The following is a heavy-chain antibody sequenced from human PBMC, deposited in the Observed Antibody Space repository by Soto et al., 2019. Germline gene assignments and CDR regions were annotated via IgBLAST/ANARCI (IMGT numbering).Heavy chain of an antibody. J-gene: IGHJ4*02. V-gene: IGHV1-69*13. CDR2: IIPIFGTA. CDR1: GGTFSSYA. D-gene: IGHD3-22*01. Sequence: SVKVSCKASGGTFSSYAISWERQAPGQGLEWMGGIIPIFGTANYAQKFQGRVTITADESTSTAYMELSSLRSEDTAVYYCARSDDSSGYYSYPSSGFDYWGQGTLVTVSS. CDR3: ARSDDSSGYYSYPSSGFDY.